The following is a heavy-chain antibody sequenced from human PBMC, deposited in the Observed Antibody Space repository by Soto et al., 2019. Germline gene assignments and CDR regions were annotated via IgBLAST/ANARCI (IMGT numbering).Heavy chain of an antibody. CDR2: IVVGSGNT. CDR1: GFTFTSSA. Sequence: ASVKVSCKASGFTFTSSAGQWVRQARGQRLEWIGWIVVGSGNTNYAQKFQQRVTITRDMSTSTAYMELSSLRSEDTAVYYCAAAAMTTVTTFPDYWGQGTLVTVSS. CDR3: AAAAMTTVTTFPDY. D-gene: IGHD4-17*01. J-gene: IGHJ4*02. V-gene: IGHV1-58*01.